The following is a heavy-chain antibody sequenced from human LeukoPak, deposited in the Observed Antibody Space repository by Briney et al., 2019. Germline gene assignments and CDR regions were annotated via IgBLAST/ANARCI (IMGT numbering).Heavy chain of an antibody. Sequence: ASVKVSCKASGYTFTSYYMHWVRQAPGQGLEWMGWINPNSGGTNYAQKFQGRVTMTRDTSISTAYMELSRLRSDDTAVYYCARIDYGDWAFDIWGQGTMVTVSS. D-gene: IGHD4-17*01. CDR2: INPNSGGT. CDR3: ARIDYGDWAFDI. V-gene: IGHV1-2*02. CDR1: GYTFTSYY. J-gene: IGHJ3*02.